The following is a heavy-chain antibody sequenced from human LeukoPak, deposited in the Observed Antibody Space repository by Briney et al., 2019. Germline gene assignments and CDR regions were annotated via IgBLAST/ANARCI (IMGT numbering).Heavy chain of an antibody. CDR1: GGSISSYY. CDR2: IYYSGST. V-gene: IGHV4-59*08. Sequence: SETLSLTCTVSGGSISSYYWSWIRQPPGKGLGWIGYIYYSGSTNYDPSLKSRVTISVDTSKNQFSLKLSSVTAADTAVYYCARRHWGPIDYWGQGTLVTVSS. CDR3: ARRHWGPIDY. D-gene: IGHD7-27*01. J-gene: IGHJ4*02.